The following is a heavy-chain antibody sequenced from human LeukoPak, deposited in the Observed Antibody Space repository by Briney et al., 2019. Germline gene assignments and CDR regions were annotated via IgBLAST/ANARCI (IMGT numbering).Heavy chain of an antibody. Sequence: ASVKVSCKASGYTFTGYYMHWVRQAPGQGLEWMGWINPNSGGTNYAQKFQGRVTMTRDTSITTAYMELSRLISDDTAVYYRARGRRTNYYFDYWGQGTLVTVSS. V-gene: IGHV1-2*02. J-gene: IGHJ4*02. CDR1: GYTFTGYY. CDR2: INPNSGGT. CDR3: ARGRRTNYYFDY.